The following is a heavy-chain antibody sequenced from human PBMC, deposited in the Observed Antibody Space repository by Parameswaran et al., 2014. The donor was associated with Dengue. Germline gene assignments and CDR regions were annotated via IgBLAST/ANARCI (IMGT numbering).Heavy chain of an antibody. CDR2: ISSSSSSTI. V-gene: IGHV3-48*04. D-gene: IGHD3-3*01. J-gene: IGHJ6*04. Sequence: VRQAPGKGLEWVSYISSSSSSTIYYADSVKGRFTISRDNAKNSLYLQMNSLRAEDTAVYYCAREFLEWLNHYYYYGMDVWAKDHGHRLL. CDR3: AREFLEWLNHYYYYGMDV.